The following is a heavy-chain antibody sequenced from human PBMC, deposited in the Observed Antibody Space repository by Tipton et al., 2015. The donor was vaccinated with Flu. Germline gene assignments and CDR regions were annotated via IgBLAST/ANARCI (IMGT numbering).Heavy chain of an antibody. D-gene: IGHD2-2*01. J-gene: IGHJ5*02. V-gene: IGHV3-7*01. CDR2: IKQDGSEK. Sequence: SLRLSCAASGFTFTSFWMSWVRQAPGKGLEWVANIKQDGSEKFYVDSVKGRFTISRDNAKNSLYMQMNSLRAEDTAVYYCARSLGVPAARGYWFDPWGQGTLVTVSS. CDR3: ARSLGVPAARGYWFDP. CDR1: GFTFTSFW.